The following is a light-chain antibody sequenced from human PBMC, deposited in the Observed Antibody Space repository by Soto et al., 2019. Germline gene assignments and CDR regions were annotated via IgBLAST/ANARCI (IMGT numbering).Light chain of an antibody. V-gene: IGKV1-6*01. Sequence: AIQMTQSPSSLSASVGDRVSITCRASQDIRNDLGWYQQKPGKAPKVLIYAASSLQGGVPSRFSGSGSGTDFTLTISGLQPDDFATYYCLQDYSYPLTFGGGTKVEIK. CDR1: QDIRND. CDR3: LQDYSYPLT. CDR2: AAS. J-gene: IGKJ4*01.